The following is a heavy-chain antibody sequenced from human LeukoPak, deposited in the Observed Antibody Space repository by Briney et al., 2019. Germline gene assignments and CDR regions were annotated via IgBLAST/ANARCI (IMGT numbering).Heavy chain of an antibody. CDR1: GYTFTGYY. D-gene: IGHD3-16*01. V-gene: IGHV1-2*02. J-gene: IGHJ4*02. Sequence: ASVKVSCKASGYTFTGYYMHWVRQAPGQGLEWMGWINPNSGGTNYAQKFQGRVTMTRDTSISTAYMELSRLRSDDTAVYYCARAAGYDYVFRFDYWGLGTLVTVSS. CDR3: ARAAGYDYVFRFDY. CDR2: INPNSGGT.